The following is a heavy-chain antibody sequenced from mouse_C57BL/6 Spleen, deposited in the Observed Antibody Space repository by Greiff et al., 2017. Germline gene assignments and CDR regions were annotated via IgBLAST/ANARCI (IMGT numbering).Heavy chain of an antibody. J-gene: IGHJ1*03. Sequence: QVQLQQPGAELVKPGASVKMSCKASGYTFTSYWITWVKQRPGQGLEWIGDIYPGSGSTNYNEKFKSKATLTVDTSSSTAYMQLSSLTSEDSAVYDYARIYYGNPSYWDFGVWGTGTTVTVAS. V-gene: IGHV1-55*01. CDR1: GYTFTSYW. CDR3: ARIYYGNPSYWDFGV. D-gene: IGHD2-1*01. CDR2: IYPGSGST.